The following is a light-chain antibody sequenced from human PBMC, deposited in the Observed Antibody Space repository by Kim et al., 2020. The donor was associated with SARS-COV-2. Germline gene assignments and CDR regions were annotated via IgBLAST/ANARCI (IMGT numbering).Light chain of an antibody. J-gene: IGKJ1*01. V-gene: IGKV1-9*01. Sequence: ASVRDKVTITCRASQGISNYLAWYQQKPGRAPTLLIYGASTLHSGVPSRFSGSGSGTEFTLTISSLQPEDFATYFCQQLKSFPRTFGQGTKVDIK. CDR2: GAS. CDR3: QQLKSFPRT. CDR1: QGISNY.